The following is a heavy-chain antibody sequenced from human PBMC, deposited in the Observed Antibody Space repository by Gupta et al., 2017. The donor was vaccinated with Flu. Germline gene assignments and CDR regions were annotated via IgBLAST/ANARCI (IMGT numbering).Heavy chain of an antibody. Sequence: QVQLQESGPGLVKPSETLSLTCAVSGYSISSGYYWGWIRQPPGKGLAWIGRIYHSVGTYYNPSLKSQVTISVDTSKNQFSLKLSSVTAADTAVYYCARVLVPAAMRGNYGMDVWGQGTTVTVSS. CDR1: GYSISSGYY. V-gene: IGHV4-38-2*01. D-gene: IGHD2-2*01. CDR3: ARVLVPAAMRGNYGMDV. J-gene: IGHJ6*02. CDR2: IYHSVGT.